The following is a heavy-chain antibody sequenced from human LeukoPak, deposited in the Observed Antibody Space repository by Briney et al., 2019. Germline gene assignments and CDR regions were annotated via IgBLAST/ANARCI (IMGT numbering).Heavy chain of an antibody. D-gene: IGHD2/OR15-2a*01. CDR1: GFTVSSNY. V-gene: IGHV3-53*01. J-gene: IGHJ3*02. CDR3: ARKNDLFNAAFDI. Sequence: GGSLRLSCAASGFTVSSNYMSWVRPAPGKGLGWVSADSVKGRFTISRDNSKNTLSLQMNSLRAEDTAVYYCARKNDLFNAAFDIWGQGTVVTVSS.